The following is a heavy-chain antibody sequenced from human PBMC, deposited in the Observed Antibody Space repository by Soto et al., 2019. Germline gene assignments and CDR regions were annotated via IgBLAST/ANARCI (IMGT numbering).Heavy chain of an antibody. J-gene: IGHJ4*03. V-gene: IGHV5-51*01. CDR3: ARFRAPRRQLISMSFHL. CDR2: IYPGDSDL. CDR1: GYDFTNYW. Sequence: GESLKISCKASGYDFTNYWIAWVRQTPGRGLEWMGMIYPGDSDLRYNPSFRGRVTISADKSITSAFVQWGSLKASDSAIYYCARFRAPRRQLISMSFHLWGLGTLVTVSS. D-gene: IGHD6-13*01.